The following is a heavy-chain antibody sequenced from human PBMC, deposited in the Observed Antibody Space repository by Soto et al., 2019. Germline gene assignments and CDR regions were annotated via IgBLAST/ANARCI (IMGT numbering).Heavy chain of an antibody. D-gene: IGHD6-19*01. J-gene: IGHJ4*02. Sequence: QLQLQESGSGLVKPSQTLSLTCAVSGGSISSGGSSWSWFRQPPGRGLEWIGYIYHSGSTYYNPSLKSRVTISVDRSKNQFSLKLSSVTAADTAVYYCASAGGLGAVAADYWGQGTLVTVSS. CDR3: ASAGGLGAVAADY. V-gene: IGHV4-30-2*01. CDR1: GGSISSGGSS. CDR2: IYHSGST.